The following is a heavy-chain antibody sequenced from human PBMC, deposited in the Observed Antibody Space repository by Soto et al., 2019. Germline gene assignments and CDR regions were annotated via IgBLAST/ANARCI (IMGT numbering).Heavy chain of an antibody. CDR3: AKSVQYCNGTSCSPDAFDI. CDR2: ISHDGGNE. CDR1: RFTFIDYG. Sequence: QVQLVESGGGVVQPGRSLRLSCAASRFTFIDYGIHWVRQAPGKGLEWVAAISHDGGNEYYAESLKARFTISRDNSNNKMYLELNRMRTEDKAIYYYAKSVQYCNGTSCSPDAFDIWGQGTGVTVSS. V-gene: IGHV3-30*18. D-gene: IGHD2-15*01. J-gene: IGHJ3*02.